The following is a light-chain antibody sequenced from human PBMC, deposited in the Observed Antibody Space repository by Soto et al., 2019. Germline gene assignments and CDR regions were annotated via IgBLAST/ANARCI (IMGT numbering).Light chain of an antibody. V-gene: IGKV3-11*01. CDR1: QSVSSY. J-gene: IGKJ1*01. CDR3: QQRSKWPPFWT. Sequence: EIVLTQSPATLSLSPGERATLSCRASQSVSSYLAWYQQKPGQAPRLLIYDASNRATGIPARFSGSGSGTDFTLTISSLEPEDFAVYYCQQRSKWPPFWTFGQGTKVEIK. CDR2: DAS.